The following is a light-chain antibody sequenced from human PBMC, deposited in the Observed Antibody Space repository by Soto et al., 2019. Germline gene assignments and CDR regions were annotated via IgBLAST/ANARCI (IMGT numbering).Light chain of an antibody. CDR1: QTISNY. CDR2: AAS. J-gene: IGKJ2*01. Sequence: DIQMPQSPSSLSASVGDRVTITCRASQTISNYLNWYQQRLGKAPKLLIYAASSLQSGVPSRFSGRSSGTDFTLTISALQPEDCATYFCQQTYTTPYTFGQWTKLEIK. V-gene: IGKV1-39*01. CDR3: QQTYTTPYT.